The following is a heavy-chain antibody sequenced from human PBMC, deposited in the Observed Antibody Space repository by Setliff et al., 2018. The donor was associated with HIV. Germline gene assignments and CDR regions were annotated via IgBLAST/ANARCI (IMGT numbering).Heavy chain of an antibody. V-gene: IGHV3-30*03. CDR3: ARDPRSSCWYYFDY. J-gene: IGHJ4*02. Sequence: GGSLRLSCAASEFTFSAYAMHWVRQAPGKGLEWVAFMSNDGRNKYYAGSVIGRFTISRDNSKNTLYLQMNSLRAEDTAVYYCARDPRSSCWYYFDYWGQGTLVTVSS. CDR2: MSNDGRNK. CDR1: EFTFSAYA. D-gene: IGHD6-19*01.